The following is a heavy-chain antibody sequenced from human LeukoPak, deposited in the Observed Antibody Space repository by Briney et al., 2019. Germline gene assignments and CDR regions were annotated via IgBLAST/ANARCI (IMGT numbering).Heavy chain of an antibody. J-gene: IGHJ3*02. CDR2: IYHSGST. D-gene: IGHD3-22*01. Sequence: SETLSLTCAVSGGSISSSNWWSWVRQPPGKGLEWIGEIYHSGSTNYNPSLKSRVTISVDKSKNQFSLKLSSVTAADTAVYYCARDTPIDYDSSGYYPPIWGQGTMVTVSS. CDR1: GGSISSSNW. V-gene: IGHV4-4*02. CDR3: ARDTPIDYDSSGYYPPI.